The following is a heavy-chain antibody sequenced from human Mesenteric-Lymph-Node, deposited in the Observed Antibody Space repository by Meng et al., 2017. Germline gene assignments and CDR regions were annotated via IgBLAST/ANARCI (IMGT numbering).Heavy chain of an antibody. J-gene: IGHJ6*02. CDR2: INLDGSQK. Sequence: GESLKISCEASGFSFSTYTMNWVRQAPGKGLEWVANINLDGSQKYYVDPVKGRFTISRDNSKNTLYLQMNSLRAEDTAVYYCARGLGGTYYYYYGMDVWGQGTTVTVSS. D-gene: IGHD3-3*01. CDR3: ARGLGGTYYYYYGMDV. V-gene: IGHV3-7*01. CDR1: GFSFSTYT.